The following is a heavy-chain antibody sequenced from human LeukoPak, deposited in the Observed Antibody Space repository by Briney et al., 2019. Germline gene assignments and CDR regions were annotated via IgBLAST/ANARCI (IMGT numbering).Heavy chain of an antibody. CDR3: ARAPYSGWSIFDY. CDR1: GGSISSYY. J-gene: IGHJ4*02. V-gene: IGHV4-59*01. D-gene: IGHD6-19*01. Sequence: SETLSLTCTVSGGSISSYYWSWIRQPPGKGLEWIGYIYYSGSTNYNPSLKSRVTISVDTSKNQFTLKLSSVTAADTAVYYCARAPYSGWSIFDYWGQGTLVTVSS. CDR2: IYYSGST.